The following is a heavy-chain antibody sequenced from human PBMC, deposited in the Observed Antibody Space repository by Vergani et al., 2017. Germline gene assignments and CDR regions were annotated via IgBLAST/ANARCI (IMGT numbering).Heavy chain of an antibody. CDR3: ATDRDYVWGSYRYYASDI. CDR2: FDPEDGET. V-gene: IGHV1-24*01. J-gene: IGHJ3*02. Sequence: QVQLVQSGAEVKKPGASVKVSCKVSGYTLTELSMHWVRQAPGKGLEWMGGFDPEDGETIYAQKFQGRVTMTEDTSTDTAYMELSSLRSEDTAVYYCATDRDYVWGSYRYYASDIWGQGTMVTVSS. D-gene: IGHD3-16*02. CDR1: GYTLTELS.